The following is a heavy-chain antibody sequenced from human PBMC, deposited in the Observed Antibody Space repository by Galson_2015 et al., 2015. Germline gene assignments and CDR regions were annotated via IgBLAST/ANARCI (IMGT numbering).Heavy chain of an antibody. V-gene: IGHV1-18*04. CDR2: ISAYNGNT. Sequence: SVKVSCKASGYTFSSYSINWVRQAPGQGLEWMGWISAYNGNTNYAQKLQDRVTMTTDTSTSTAYMELRSLRSDDTAVYYCARGFGYYGSGSYRGEDYWGQGTLVSVSS. D-gene: IGHD3-10*01. J-gene: IGHJ4*02. CDR1: GYTFSSYS. CDR3: ARGFGYYGSGSYRGEDY.